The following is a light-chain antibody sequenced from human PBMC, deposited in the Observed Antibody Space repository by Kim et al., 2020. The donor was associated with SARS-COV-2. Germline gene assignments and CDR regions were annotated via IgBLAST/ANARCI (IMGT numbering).Light chain of an antibody. V-gene: IGLV3-1*01. CDR2: QDT. Sequence: SYELTQPPSVSVSQGQTASITCSGDKLGDKYACWYQQKPGQSPVLVIYQDTKRPSGIPERFSGSNSGNTATLTISGTQAMDEADYYCQTWDSITVVFGGGTQLTVL. J-gene: IGLJ2*01. CDR1: KLGDKY. CDR3: QTWDSITVV.